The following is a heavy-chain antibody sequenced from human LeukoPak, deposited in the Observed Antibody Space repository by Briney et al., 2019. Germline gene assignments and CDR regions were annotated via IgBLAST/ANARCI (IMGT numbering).Heavy chain of an antibody. V-gene: IGHV3-30*02. D-gene: IGHD3-10*01. J-gene: IGHJ4*02. Sequence: GGSVRLSCVASGFSFRNYGMHWVRQAPGKGLEWVTFIRSDSSYKYYADSVKGRFTTSRDNSKSTLDLQMNSLRPEDTALYYCAGDRGVSGNYYDYWGQGTLVTVSS. CDR1: GFSFRNYG. CDR3: AGDRGVSGNYYDY. CDR2: IRSDSSYK.